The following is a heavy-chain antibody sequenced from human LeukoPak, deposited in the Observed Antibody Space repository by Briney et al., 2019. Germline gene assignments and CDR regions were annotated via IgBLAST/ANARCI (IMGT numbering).Heavy chain of an antibody. J-gene: IGHJ3*02. Sequence: SETLSLTCAVSGGSIGTDYWSWIRQPPGQGLEWIGYIDYSGSTNYNPSLKSRVTISVDTSKNQFSLKLSSVAAADTAVYYCARVRRYSSRPDAFDIWGQGTMVTVSP. CDR1: GGSIGTDY. CDR3: ARVRRYSSRPDAFDI. CDR2: IDYSGST. D-gene: IGHD6-13*01. V-gene: IGHV4-59*01.